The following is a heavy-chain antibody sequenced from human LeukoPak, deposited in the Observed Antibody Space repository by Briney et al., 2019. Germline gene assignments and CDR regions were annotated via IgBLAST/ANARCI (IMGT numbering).Heavy chain of an antibody. CDR1: GGSISSYY. CDR3: ARVREYNYVYDAFDI. J-gene: IGHJ3*02. V-gene: IGHV4-59*01. Sequence: SETLSLTCTVSGGSISSYYWSWIRQPPGKGLEWIGYIYYSGNTNYNPSLKSRVTISVDTSKNQFSLKPSSVTAADTAVYYCARVREYNYVYDAFDIWGQGTMVTVS. CDR2: IYYSGNT. D-gene: IGHD5-18*01.